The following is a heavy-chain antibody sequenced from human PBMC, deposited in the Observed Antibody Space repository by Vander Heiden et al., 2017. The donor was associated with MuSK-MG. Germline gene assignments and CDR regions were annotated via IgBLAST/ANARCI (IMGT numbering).Heavy chain of an antibody. J-gene: IGHJ4*02. CDR2: ISSSSSYI. Sequence: EVQLVESGGGLVKPGGSLRLSCAASGFTFSSYGRNGVGQAPGKGLECVSSISSSSSYIYYADSVKGRFTISRDNAKNSLYLQMNSLGAEDTAVYYCASPRAPDFDYWGQGTLVTVSS. CDR3: ASPRAPDFDY. CDR1: GFTFSSYG. V-gene: IGHV3-21*01.